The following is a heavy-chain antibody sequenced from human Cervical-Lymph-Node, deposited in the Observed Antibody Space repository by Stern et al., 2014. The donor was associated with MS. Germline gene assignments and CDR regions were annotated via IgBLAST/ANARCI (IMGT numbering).Heavy chain of an antibody. D-gene: IGHD1-26*01. Sequence: VQLEESGPGLVKPSQTLSLTCTVSGDSINSGGHYWSWIRPRPGKGLEWIGYIYNSGATFYSPSLKGRVTISLDTSKNQSSLTLSSVTAADTAIYYCASRWSGTYYGQNWFDPWGQGILVTVSS. CDR3: ASRWSGTYYGQNWFDP. V-gene: IGHV4-31*03. J-gene: IGHJ5*02. CDR1: GDSINSGGHY. CDR2: IYNSGAT.